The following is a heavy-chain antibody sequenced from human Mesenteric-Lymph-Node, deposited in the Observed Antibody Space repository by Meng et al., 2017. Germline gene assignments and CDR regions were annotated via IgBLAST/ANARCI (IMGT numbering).Heavy chain of an antibody. V-gene: IGHV6-1*01. J-gene: IGHJ4*02. CDR1: GDSVSSNSAA. CDR3: ASWYFNY. Sequence: QVQLQQSGPGLVEPSQTPSLTCAISGDSVSSNSAAWHWIRQSPSRGLEWLGMTCYRSKWYYDYAVSVKSRITINPDTSRNQFSLQLNSVTPEDTAVYYCASWYFNYWGQGTLVTVSS. CDR2: TCYRSKWYY.